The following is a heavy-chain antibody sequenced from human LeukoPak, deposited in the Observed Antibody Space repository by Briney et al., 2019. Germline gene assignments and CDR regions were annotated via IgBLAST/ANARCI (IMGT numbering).Heavy chain of an antibody. CDR3: ARGRRSTMVADYYYGMDV. CDR2: ISAYNGNT. D-gene: IGHD2-8*01. V-gene: IGHV1-18*01. CDR1: GYTFTSYG. J-gene: IGHJ6*02. Sequence: ASVKVSCKASGYTFTSYGMSWVRQAPGLGLEWMGWISAYNGNTNYEQKLQGRVTMTTDTSTSTAYMELRSLRSDDTAVYYCARGRRSTMVADYYYGMDVWGQGTTVTVSS.